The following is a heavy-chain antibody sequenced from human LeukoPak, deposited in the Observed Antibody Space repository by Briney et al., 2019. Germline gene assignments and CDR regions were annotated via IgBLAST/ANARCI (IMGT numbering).Heavy chain of an antibody. J-gene: IGHJ4*02. D-gene: IGHD2-2*01. V-gene: IGHV3-23*01. CDR3: AKDPGVVPAHYFDY. CDR2: TGSTGVST. Sequence: GGSLRLSCAASGFTFSSYAMNWVRQAPGKGLEWVSATGSTGVSTFYADSVKGRFTVSRDNSKNTLSLQMNSLRAEDTAVYYCAKDPGVVPAHYFDYWGQGILVTVSS. CDR1: GFTFSSYA.